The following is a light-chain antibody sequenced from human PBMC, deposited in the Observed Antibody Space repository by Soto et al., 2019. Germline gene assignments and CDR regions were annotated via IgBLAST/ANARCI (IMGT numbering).Light chain of an antibody. Sequence: EIVLTQSPGTLSLSPGERATLACRASQSVSYTSVAWYQQRPGQAPRLLIYGASYRVPGTPERMSGSGAGTDFTLTISRLEPEDFGVFFCQQYGTSPPTFGQGTKVEIK. CDR1: QSVSYTS. J-gene: IGKJ1*01. CDR3: QQYGTSPPT. V-gene: IGKV3-20*01. CDR2: GAS.